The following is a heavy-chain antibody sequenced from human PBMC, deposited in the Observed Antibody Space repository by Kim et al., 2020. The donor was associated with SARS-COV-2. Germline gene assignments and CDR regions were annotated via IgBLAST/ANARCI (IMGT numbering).Heavy chain of an antibody. D-gene: IGHD1-26*01. V-gene: IGHV3-30*02. J-gene: IGHJ4*02. CDR3: AKTGRGFDY. Sequence: GSKKYYADSGNSRFTISRDNSKNTLYLQMNSLKPEDTAVYYCAKTGRGFDYWGQGTLVTVSS. CDR2: GSKK.